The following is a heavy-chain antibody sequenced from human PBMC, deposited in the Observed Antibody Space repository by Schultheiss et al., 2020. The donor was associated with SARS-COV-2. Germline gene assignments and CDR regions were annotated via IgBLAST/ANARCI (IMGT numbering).Heavy chain of an antibody. CDR1: GYTFTGYY. D-gene: IGHD6-6*01. CDR2: INPSGGST. Sequence: ASVKVSCKASGYTFTGYYMHWVRQAPGQGLEWMGIINPSGGSTSYAQKFQGRVTMTRDTSTSTVYMELSSLRSEDTAVYYCASGRTGDSSSVDAFDIWAKGQWSPSPQ. J-gene: IGHJ3*02. CDR3: ASGRTGDSSSVDAFDI. V-gene: IGHV1-46*01.